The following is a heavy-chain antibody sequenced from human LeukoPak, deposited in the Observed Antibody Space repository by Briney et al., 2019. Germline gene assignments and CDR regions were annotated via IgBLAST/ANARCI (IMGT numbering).Heavy chain of an antibody. CDR3: ARDNDFDPRGYFDY. V-gene: IGHV3-30*03. J-gene: IGHJ4*02. CDR2: ISYDGSNK. D-gene: IGHD3-3*01. CDR1: GFTFSSYG. Sequence: GALRLSCAASGFTFSSYGMHWVRQAPGKGLEWVAVISYDGSNKYYADSVKGRFTISRDNSKNTLYLQMNSLRAEDTAVYYCARDNDFDPRGYFDYWGQGTLVTVSS.